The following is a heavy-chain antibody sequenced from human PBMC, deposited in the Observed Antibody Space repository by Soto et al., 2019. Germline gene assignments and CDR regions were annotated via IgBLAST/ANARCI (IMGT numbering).Heavy chain of an antibody. J-gene: IGHJ4*02. V-gene: IGHV3-30*18. D-gene: IGHD5-12*01. Sequence: QVQLVESGGGVVQPGRSLRLSCAASGFTFSSFGMHWVRRAPGKGLEWVAVASYDGSYKYYADSVKGRFTISRDNSKNPLYLQMNSLRAEDTAVYYCAKERSVVATTPDFDYWGQGTLVTVSS. CDR1: GFTFSSFG. CDR2: ASYDGSYK. CDR3: AKERSVVATTPDFDY.